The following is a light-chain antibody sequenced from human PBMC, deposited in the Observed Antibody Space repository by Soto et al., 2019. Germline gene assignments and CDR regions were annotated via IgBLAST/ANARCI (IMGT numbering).Light chain of an antibody. V-gene: IGKV3-20*01. CDR2: GAS. J-gene: IGKJ1*01. CDR1: QSINST. CDR3: QQYGSSGT. Sequence: TQSPSTLSVSPGERATLSCTASQSINSTLAWYQQRPGQAPRLLIYGASTRATGIPDRFSGSGSGTDFTLTISRLEPEDFAVYYCQQYGSSGTFGQGTKVDIK.